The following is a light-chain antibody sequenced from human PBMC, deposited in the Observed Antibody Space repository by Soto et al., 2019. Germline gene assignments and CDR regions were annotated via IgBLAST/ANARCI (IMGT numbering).Light chain of an antibody. CDR2: DAT. CDR3: QQYSNYSPRT. Sequence: DIQMTQSPSTLSASVGDRVTITCRASQSISSWLAWYQQKPGKAPNLLIYDATSLKSGVPLRFSGSGSGTEFTLAISSLQPDDFATYFCQQYSNYSPRTFGQGTRVEI. V-gene: IGKV1-5*01. J-gene: IGKJ1*01. CDR1: QSISSW.